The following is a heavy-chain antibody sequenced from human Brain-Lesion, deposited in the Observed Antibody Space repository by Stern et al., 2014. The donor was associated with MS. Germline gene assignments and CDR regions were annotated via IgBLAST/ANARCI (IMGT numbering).Heavy chain of an antibody. CDR2: IFNSGST. Sequence: VQLVESGPGLVKPSQTLSLSCTVSGGSISSGGYYWSWIRQPAGKGLEWIGRIFNSGSTTYNPPLKSRVPIPIASPKTRFALRLTPRPAADTAVYYCARGRVVPGFQYYATDVWGQGTTVIVSS. CDR1: GGSISSGGYY. CDR3: ARGRVVPGFQYYATDV. D-gene: IGHD2-2*01. J-gene: IGHJ6*02. V-gene: IGHV4-61*02.